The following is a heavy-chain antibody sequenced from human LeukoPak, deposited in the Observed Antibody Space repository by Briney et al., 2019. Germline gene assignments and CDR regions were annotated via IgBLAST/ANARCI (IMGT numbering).Heavy chain of an antibody. CDR2: ISAYNGNT. V-gene: IGHV1-18*01. Sequence: ASVKVSFKASGYTSTSYGISWVRQAPGQGLEWMGWISAYNGNTNYAQKLQGRVTMTTDTSTSTAYMELRSLRSDDTAVYYCARVPRLPERRWFDPWGQGTLVTVSS. CDR3: ARVPRLPERRWFDP. D-gene: IGHD6-25*01. J-gene: IGHJ5*02. CDR1: GYTSTSYG.